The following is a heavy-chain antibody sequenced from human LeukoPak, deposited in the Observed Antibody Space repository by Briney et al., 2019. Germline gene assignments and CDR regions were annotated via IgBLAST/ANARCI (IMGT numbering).Heavy chain of an antibody. CDR1: GDSVSSNSAA. J-gene: IGHJ4*02. CDR2: TYYRSKWYN. D-gene: IGHD3-10*01. CDR3: ARVGYYGSGSYYNVGFDY. Sequence: SQTLSLTCAISGDSVSSNSAAWNWIRQSPSRGLEWLGRTYYRSKWYNDYAVSVKSRITINPDTSKNQFSLQPNSVTPEDTAVYYCARVGYYGSGSYYNVGFDYWGQGTLVTVSS. V-gene: IGHV6-1*01.